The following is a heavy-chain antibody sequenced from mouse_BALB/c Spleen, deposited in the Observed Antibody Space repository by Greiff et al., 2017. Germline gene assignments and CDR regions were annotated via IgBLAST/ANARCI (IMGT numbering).Heavy chain of an antibody. J-gene: IGHJ2*01. V-gene: IGHV3-2*02. CDR2: ISYSGSN. CDR1: GYSITSDYA. Sequence: DVQLLESGPGLVKPSQSLSLTCTVTGYSITSDYAWNWIRQFPGNKLEWMGYISYSGSNSYNPSLKSRISITRDTSKNQFFLQLNSVTTEDTATYYCARDGYLFDYWGQGTTLTVSA. D-gene: IGHD2-3*01. CDR3: ARDGYLFDY.